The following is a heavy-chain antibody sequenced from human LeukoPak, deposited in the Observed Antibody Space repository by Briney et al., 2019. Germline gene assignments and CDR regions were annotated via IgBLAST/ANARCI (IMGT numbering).Heavy chain of an antibody. D-gene: IGHD3/OR15-3a*01. CDR2: IYSGGST. CDR3: ARARLFGLRTLDY. CDR1: GFTVSSNY. Sequence: PGGSLRLSCAASGFTVSSNYMSWIRQAPGKGLEWVSVIYSGGSTYYADSVKGRFTISRDNSKNTLYLQMNSLRAEDTAVYYCARARLFGLRTLDYWGQGTLVTVSS. V-gene: IGHV3-66*02. J-gene: IGHJ4*02.